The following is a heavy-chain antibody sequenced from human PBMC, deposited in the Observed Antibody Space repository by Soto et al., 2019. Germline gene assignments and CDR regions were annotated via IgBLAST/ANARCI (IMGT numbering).Heavy chain of an antibody. Sequence: QVQLQESGPGLLKPSETLSLTCSASGGSANSGSHFWSWIRQPPGKGLQWLGYVYYNGNTYYNPPLQSRLTMSAYVSKNQVSLRLSSVTAADTAIYYCARGGGPYDTRSQYFDSWGQGALVTVSS. D-gene: IGHD3-22*01. J-gene: IGHJ4*02. CDR1: GGSANSGSHF. CDR3: ARGGGPYDTRSQYFDS. V-gene: IGHV4-61*01. CDR2: VYYNGNT.